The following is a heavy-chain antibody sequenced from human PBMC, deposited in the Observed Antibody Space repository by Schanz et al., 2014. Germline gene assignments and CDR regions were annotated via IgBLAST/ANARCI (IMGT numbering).Heavy chain of an antibody. J-gene: IGHJ5*01. D-gene: IGHD3-10*01. Sequence: VQLLASGGGLVQPGGSLRLTCLTSGFTFTDHAMSWVRQAPGKGLEWVAVIWYDGSNKDYADSVKGRFTISRDNSRNTLYLQMNSLRAEDTAVYYCAKDFTGSGIFFNSWGQGTLVTVSS. CDR2: IWYDGSNK. CDR3: AKDFTGSGIFFNS. V-gene: IGHV3-33*03. CDR1: GFTFTDHA.